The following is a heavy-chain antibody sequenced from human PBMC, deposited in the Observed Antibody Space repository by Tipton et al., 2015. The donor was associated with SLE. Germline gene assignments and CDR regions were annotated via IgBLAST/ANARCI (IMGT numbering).Heavy chain of an antibody. V-gene: IGHV4-34*01. CDR2: INHSGST. Sequence: TLSLTCAVYGGSFSGYYWGWLRQPPGKGLEWIGEINHSGSTNYNPSLKSRVTISVDTSKNQFSLKLSSVTAADTAVYYCAIISGYSSSPPDYWGQGTLVTVSS. CDR1: GGSFSGYY. D-gene: IGHD6-6*01. CDR3: AIISGYSSSPPDY. J-gene: IGHJ4*02.